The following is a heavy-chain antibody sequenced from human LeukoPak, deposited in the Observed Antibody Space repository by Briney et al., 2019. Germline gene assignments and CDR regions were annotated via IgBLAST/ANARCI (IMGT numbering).Heavy chain of an antibody. CDR1: GYTFTGYY. CDR3: ARGEYYYDSRFDY. J-gene: IGHJ4*02. D-gene: IGHD3-22*01. CDR2: INHNSGGT. Sequence: ASVKVSCKASGYTFTGYYMHWVRQAPGQGLEWMGRINHNSGGTNYAQKFQGRVTMTRDTSISTAYMELSRLRSDDTAVYYCARGEYYYDSRFDYWGQGTLVTVSS. V-gene: IGHV1-2*06.